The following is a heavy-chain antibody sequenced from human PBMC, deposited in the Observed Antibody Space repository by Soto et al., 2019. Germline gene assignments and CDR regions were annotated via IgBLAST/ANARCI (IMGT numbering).Heavy chain of an antibody. CDR2: IYYSGTT. J-gene: IGHJ4*02. Sequence: QVQLQESGPGLVKPSDTLSLTCAVSGYSISSSNWWGWIRQPPGRGLEGIGYIYYSGTTYYNPSLKSRVTMSVDTSKNQFSLKLTSGTAVDTAVYYCARREIEGPIDYWGQGTLVTVSS. CDR3: ARREIEGPIDY. D-gene: IGHD1-26*01. V-gene: IGHV4-28*01. CDR1: GYSISSSNW.